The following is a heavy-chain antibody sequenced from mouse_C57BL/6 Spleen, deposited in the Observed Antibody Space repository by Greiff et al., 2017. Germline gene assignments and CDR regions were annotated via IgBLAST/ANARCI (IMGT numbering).Heavy chain of an antibody. Sequence: VQLQQSGAELVKPGASVKISCKASGYAFRSYWMNWVKQRPGKGLEWIGQIYPGDGDTNYNGKFKGKATLTADKSSSTAYMQLSSLTSEDSAVYFCAREWGYDAAWFAYWGQGTLVTVSA. J-gene: IGHJ3*01. CDR3: AREWGYDAAWFAY. V-gene: IGHV1-80*01. D-gene: IGHD2-2*01. CDR1: GYAFRSYW. CDR2: IYPGDGDT.